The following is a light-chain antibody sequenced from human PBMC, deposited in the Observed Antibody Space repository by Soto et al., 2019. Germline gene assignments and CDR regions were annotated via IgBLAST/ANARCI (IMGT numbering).Light chain of an antibody. CDR1: QSISNW. V-gene: IGKV1-5*03. CDR2: KAS. Sequence: DIQMTQSPSTPSASVGDRVIITCRASQSISNWLAWYQQKPGKAPKLLIYKASSLESGVPSRFSGSGSGTEFTLTISSLQPDDFATYYCHQYNSFSNTFGQGTQVEVK. J-gene: IGKJ2*01. CDR3: HQYNSFSNT.